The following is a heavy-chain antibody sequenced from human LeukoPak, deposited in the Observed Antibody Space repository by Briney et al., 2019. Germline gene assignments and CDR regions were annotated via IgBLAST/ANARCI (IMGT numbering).Heavy chain of an antibody. V-gene: IGHV1-2*02. CDR2: INPNSGGT. CDR3: ARVQAGYCSSTSCYTGAGMAFDY. CDR1: GYTFTGYY. J-gene: IGHJ4*02. D-gene: IGHD2-2*02. Sequence: SVKVSCKASGYTFTGYYMHWVRQAPGQGLEWMGWINPNSGGTNYAQKFQGRVTMTRDTSISTAYMELSRLRSDDTAVYYCARVQAGYCSSTSCYTGAGMAFDYWGQGTLVTVSS.